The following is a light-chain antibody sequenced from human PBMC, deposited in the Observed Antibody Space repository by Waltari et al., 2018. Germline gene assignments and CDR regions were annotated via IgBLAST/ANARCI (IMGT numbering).Light chain of an antibody. CDR1: QSVSSY. CDR3: QHRSSWPLT. Sequence: EIVLTQSPATLSLSPGERATLPCRASQSVSSYLVWYQQKPGQAPRLLIYDASNRATGIPARFSGSGSGTDFTLTISSLEPEDFAVYYCQHRSSWPLTFGGGTTVEIK. J-gene: IGKJ4*01. V-gene: IGKV3-11*01. CDR2: DAS.